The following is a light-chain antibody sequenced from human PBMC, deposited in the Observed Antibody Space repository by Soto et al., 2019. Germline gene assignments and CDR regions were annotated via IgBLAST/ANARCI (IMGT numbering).Light chain of an antibody. V-gene: IGKV1-5*01. CDR2: DAS. J-gene: IGKJ2*01. Sequence: DIQMTQSPSTLSASVGDRVTITCRASQSVSSWLAWYQQRPGKAPKLLIYDASSLESGVPSRFSGSGSGTEFTLTISSLQPDDSATYYCHQYNSYSPTFGQGTKLEIK. CDR1: QSVSSW. CDR3: HQYNSYSPT.